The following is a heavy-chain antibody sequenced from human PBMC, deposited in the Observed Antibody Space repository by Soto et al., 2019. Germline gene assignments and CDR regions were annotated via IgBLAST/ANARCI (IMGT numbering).Heavy chain of an antibody. Sequence: ASVNVSCKSSGGTFSSYSISWVRQAPGQGLEWMGGIIPIFGTANYAQKFQGRVTITADESTSTAYMELSSLRSEDTAVYYCASNFRREYFDYWGQGTLVTVSS. V-gene: IGHV1-69*13. D-gene: IGHD1-20*01. CDR1: GGTFSSYS. CDR3: ASNFRREYFDY. J-gene: IGHJ4*02. CDR2: IIPIFGTA.